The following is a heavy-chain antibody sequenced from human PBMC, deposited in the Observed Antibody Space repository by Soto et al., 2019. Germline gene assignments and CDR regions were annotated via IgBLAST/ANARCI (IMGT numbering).Heavy chain of an antibody. D-gene: IGHD1-1*01. J-gene: IGHJ5*02. Sequence: TSETLSLSCTVSCGSMSSYCWNCIRQPTGKGLEWIGYIYHSGSTLYNPSLKSRVTISVDKSKNQFSLKLTSVNAADTAVYYCARDQLEGNWFDPWGQGTLVTVS. CDR1: CGSMSSYC. V-gene: IGHV4-59*12. CDR2: IYHSGST. CDR3: ARDQLEGNWFDP.